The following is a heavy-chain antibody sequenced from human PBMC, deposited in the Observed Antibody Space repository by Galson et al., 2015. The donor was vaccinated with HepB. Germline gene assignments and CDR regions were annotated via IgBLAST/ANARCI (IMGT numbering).Heavy chain of an antibody. CDR3: ARDPSAYGDGWYFDL. CDR1: GFTVNNNY. D-gene: IGHD4-17*01. J-gene: IGHJ2*01. Sequence: SLRLSCAASGFTVNNNYMSWVRQAPGKGLEWVSVIPRGDYTYSADSVKGRFAMSRDSSKNTVYLQMNSLRVEDTAVYYCARDPSAYGDGWYFDLWGRGTLVTVS. CDR2: IPRGDYT. V-gene: IGHV3-53*05.